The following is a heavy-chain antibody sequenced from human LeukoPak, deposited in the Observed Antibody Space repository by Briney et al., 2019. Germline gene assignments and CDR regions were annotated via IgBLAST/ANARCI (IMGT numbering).Heavy chain of an antibody. Sequence: MTSETLSLTCAVYGGSFSGYYWSWIRQPPGKGLEWIGEINHSGSTNYNPSLKSRVTISVDTSKNQFSLKLSSVTAADTAVYYCARHVDDILTGYSQMEGYWGQGTLVTVSS. D-gene: IGHD3-9*01. V-gene: IGHV4-34*01. CDR1: GGSFSGYY. J-gene: IGHJ4*02. CDR3: ARHVDDILTGYSQMEGY. CDR2: INHSGST.